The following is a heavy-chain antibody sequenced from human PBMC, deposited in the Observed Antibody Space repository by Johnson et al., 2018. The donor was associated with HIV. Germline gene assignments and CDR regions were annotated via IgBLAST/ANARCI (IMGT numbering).Heavy chain of an antibody. Sequence: QVQLMESGGGVVQPGRSLRLSCAASGFTFSSYGIHWVRQAPGAGLEWVAVISYDGSNKYYADSLKGRFTISRDNSKNTLYLQMNSLRAEDTAVYYCARGGGCGGDCYSGYDAFDIWGQGTMVTVSS. D-gene: IGHD2-21*01. CDR1: GFTFSSYG. V-gene: IGHV3-30*03. CDR3: ARGGGCGGDCYSGYDAFDI. CDR2: ISYDGSNK. J-gene: IGHJ3*02.